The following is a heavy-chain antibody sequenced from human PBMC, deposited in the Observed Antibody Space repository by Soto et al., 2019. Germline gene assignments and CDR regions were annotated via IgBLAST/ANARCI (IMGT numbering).Heavy chain of an antibody. CDR1: GFTFSSYA. CDR2: ISYYGSNK. D-gene: IGHD2-2*01. J-gene: IGHJ6*02. CDR3: ARGPHIVLLPADQYGMDV. V-gene: IGHV3-30-3*01. Sequence: QVQLVESGGGVVQPGRSLRLSCAASGFTFSSYAMHWVRQAPGKGLEWVAVISYYGSNKYYADSVKSRFTISRDNSKTTLYLQMNSLRAEDTAVYYCARGPHIVLLPADQYGMDVWVQGTTVTVSS.